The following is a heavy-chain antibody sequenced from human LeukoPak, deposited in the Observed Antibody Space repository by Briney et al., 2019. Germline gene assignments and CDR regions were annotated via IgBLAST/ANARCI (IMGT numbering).Heavy chain of an antibody. CDR3: ARQVRRAAAGAYYFDY. Sequence: SETLSLTCTVSGGSISSSSYYWGWIRQPPGKGLEWIGSIYYSGSTYYNPSLKSRVAISVDTSKNQFSLKLSSVTAADTAVYYCARQVRRAAAGAYYFDYWGQGTLVTVSS. CDR2: IYYSGST. J-gene: IGHJ4*02. V-gene: IGHV4-39*01. CDR1: GGSISSSSYY. D-gene: IGHD6-13*01.